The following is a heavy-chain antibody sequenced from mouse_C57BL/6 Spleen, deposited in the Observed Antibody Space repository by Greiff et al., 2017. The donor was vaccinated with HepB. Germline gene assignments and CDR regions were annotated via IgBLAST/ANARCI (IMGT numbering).Heavy chain of an antibody. J-gene: IGHJ1*03. V-gene: IGHV14-2*01. D-gene: IGHD1-1*01. CDR2: IDPEDGET. CDR3: ARGYGSSYWYFDV. CDR1: GFNIKDYY. Sequence: VQLKQSGAELVKPGASVKLSCTASGFNIKDYYMHWVKQRTEQGLEWIGRIDPEDGETKYAPKFQGKATITADTSSNTAYLQISSLTSEDTAVYYCARGYGSSYWYFDVWGTGTAVTVSA.